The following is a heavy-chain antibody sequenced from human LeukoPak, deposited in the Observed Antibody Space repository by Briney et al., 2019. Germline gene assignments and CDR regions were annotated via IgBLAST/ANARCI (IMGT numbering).Heavy chain of an antibody. V-gene: IGHV5-51*01. D-gene: IGHD1-26*01. CDR2: IYPGDSDT. J-gene: IGHJ1*01. CDR1: GYSFTSYW. CDR3: ATTFLSGSAYFQH. Sequence: GESLKISCKGSGYSFTSYWIGWVRQMPGKGLEWMGIIYPGDSDTRYSPSSQGQVTISADKSISTAYLQWSSLKASDTAMYYCATTFLSGSAYFQHWGQGTLVTVSS.